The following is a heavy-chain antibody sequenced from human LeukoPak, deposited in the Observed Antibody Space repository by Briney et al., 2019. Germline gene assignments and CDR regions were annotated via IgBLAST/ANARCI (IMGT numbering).Heavy chain of an antibody. CDR2: INPSGGSA. J-gene: IGHJ6*02. CDR1: GYTFTSYY. V-gene: IGHV1-46*01. CDR3: ARDRGYSYGSSYYYGMDV. Sequence: ASVKVSCKASGYTFTSYYMHWVRQAPGQGLEWMRIINPSGGSASYAQKFQGRVTMTRDTSTSTVYMELSSLRSEDTAVYYCARDRGYSYGSSYYYGMDVWGQGTTVTVSS. D-gene: IGHD5-18*01.